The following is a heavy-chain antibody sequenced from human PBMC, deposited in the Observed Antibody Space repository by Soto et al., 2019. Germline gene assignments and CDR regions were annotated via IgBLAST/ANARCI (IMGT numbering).Heavy chain of an antibody. CDR2: IAYDGSNK. CDR1: GFTFRSYA. D-gene: IGHD2-15*01. Sequence: QVQLVESGGGVVQPGRSLRLSCAASGFTFRSYAMHWVRQAPGKGLECVAVIAYDGSNKFYRDYVRGRVTISRDNAENTLYLQIKRLRYEDTAGYYFARGDREDIAVVIVVRPGAYGWDVWGQGTTVTVSS. J-gene: IGHJ6*02. CDR3: ARGDREDIAVVIVVRPGAYGWDV. V-gene: IGHV3-30-3*01.